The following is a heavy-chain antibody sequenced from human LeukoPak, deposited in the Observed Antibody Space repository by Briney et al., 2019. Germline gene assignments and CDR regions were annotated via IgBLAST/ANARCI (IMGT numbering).Heavy chain of an antibody. D-gene: IGHD6-19*01. V-gene: IGHV4-59*01. J-gene: IGHJ4*02. CDR3: ARAGFFSSGWYWEFDN. CDR2: ISDSGSS. Sequence: SETLSLTCTVSGGSIETYCWSWIRQPPAPAMDCICYISDSGSSNYNRILRSRVTISVDTSKNQFSLKLTSVTAADTALYCCARAGFFSSGWYWEFDNCGQGILVTVSS. CDR1: GGSIETYC.